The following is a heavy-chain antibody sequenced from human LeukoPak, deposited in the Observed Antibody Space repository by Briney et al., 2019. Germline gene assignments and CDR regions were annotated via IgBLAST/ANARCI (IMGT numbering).Heavy chain of an antibody. J-gene: IGHJ4*02. CDR1: GITFKTYA. D-gene: IGHD3-16*01. CDR2: ISGSGSGI. CDR3: AKGIYDYVWGSAPDY. V-gene: IGHV3-23*01. Sequence: GGSLRLSCAASGITFKTYAMAWVREAPGKGLEWVSSISGSGSGIFYADSVKGRFTISRDNSDNTLYLQLSRLRAEDTALYYCAKGIYDYVWGSAPDYWGRGTLVTVSS.